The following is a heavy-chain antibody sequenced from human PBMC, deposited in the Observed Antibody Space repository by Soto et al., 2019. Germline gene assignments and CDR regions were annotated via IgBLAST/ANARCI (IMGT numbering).Heavy chain of an antibody. Sequence: EVQLVESGGGLVQPGRSLRLSCAASGFIFDDYAMHWVRQAPGEGLEWVSGISWNGGSTGYADSVKGRFTISRDNAKNSVYLQMDSLRADDTAFYYCAKGSQLRFTYNWFDPWGQGTLVTVSS. CDR2: ISWNGGST. CDR1: GFIFDDYA. V-gene: IGHV3-9*01. D-gene: IGHD1-26*01. CDR3: AKGSQLRFTYNWFDP. J-gene: IGHJ5*02.